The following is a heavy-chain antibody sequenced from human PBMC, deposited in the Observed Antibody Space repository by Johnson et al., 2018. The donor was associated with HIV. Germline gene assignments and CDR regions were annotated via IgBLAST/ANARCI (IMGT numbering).Heavy chain of an antibody. J-gene: IGHJ3*01. D-gene: IGHD5/OR15-5a*01. Sequence: QVQLVESGGGVVQPGRSLRLSCAASGFTFSSYAMHWVRQAPGKGLEWVAVISYDGSNKFYADSVQGRFTISRDNSKNTLYLQMNSLRREDTAVYYCARGIIVSPDAFDFWGQGTLVTVSS. CDR2: ISYDGSNK. CDR1: GFTFSSYA. V-gene: IGHV3-30*04. CDR3: ARGIIVSPDAFDF.